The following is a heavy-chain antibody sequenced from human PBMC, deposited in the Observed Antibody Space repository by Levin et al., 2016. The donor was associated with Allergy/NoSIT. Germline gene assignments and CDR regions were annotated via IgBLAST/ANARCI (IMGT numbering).Heavy chain of an antibody. V-gene: IGHV3-23*01. Sequence: GESLKISCAASGFHFNVYVMTWVRQAPGRGLEWVSGVSGSGGTTYYADSVKGRFTISRDNSKNTLYLQMNSLRVEDTAVHYCAMDQGIGGPGYWGQGTLVTVSS. CDR1: GFHFNVYV. D-gene: IGHD2-15*01. CDR3: AMDQGIGGPGY. J-gene: IGHJ4*02. CDR2: VSGSGGTT.